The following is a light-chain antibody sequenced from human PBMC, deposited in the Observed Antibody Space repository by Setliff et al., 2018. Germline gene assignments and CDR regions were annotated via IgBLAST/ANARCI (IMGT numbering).Light chain of an antibody. V-gene: IGLV2-23*02. CDR3: CSYAGSSTFV. CDR1: YSDVGKYNL. J-gene: IGLJ1*01. CDR2: DFT. Sequence: QSVLAQPASVSGSPGQSITISCTGTYSDVGKYNLVSWYQQHPGKAPKLILYDFTTRPSGVSDRFSGSKSANTASLTISGLKAEDEADYYCCSYAGSSTFVFGGGTKGTVL.